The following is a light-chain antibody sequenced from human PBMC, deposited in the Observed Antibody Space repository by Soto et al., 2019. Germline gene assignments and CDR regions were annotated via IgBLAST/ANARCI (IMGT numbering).Light chain of an antibody. CDR1: QHISHY. Sequence: DIQMTQSPSSLSASVGDRVTITCQASQHISHYLNWYRQRPGKAPRLLIYDASNLKTGVPSRFTGSGSGTDFTFTISNLQPEDIATYYCQQYDNLITFGQGTRLEIK. V-gene: IGKV1-33*01. CDR3: QQYDNLIT. CDR2: DAS. J-gene: IGKJ5*01.